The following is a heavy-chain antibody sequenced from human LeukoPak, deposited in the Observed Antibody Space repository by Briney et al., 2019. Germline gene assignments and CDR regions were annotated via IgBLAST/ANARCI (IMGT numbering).Heavy chain of an antibody. V-gene: IGHV4-59*01. Sequence: SETLSPTCTVSGGSISSYYWSWIRQPPGKGLEWIGYIYYSGSTNYNPSLKSRVTISVDTSKNQFSLKLSSVTAADTAVYYCARYGIRAYFDYWGQGTLVTVSS. CDR2: IYYSGST. D-gene: IGHD4-17*01. CDR3: ARYGIRAYFDY. CDR1: GGSISSYY. J-gene: IGHJ4*02.